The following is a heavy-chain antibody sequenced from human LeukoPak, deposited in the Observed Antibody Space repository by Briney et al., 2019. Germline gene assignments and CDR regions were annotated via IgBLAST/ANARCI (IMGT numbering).Heavy chain of an antibody. Sequence: KPSETLSLTCTVSGGSISSSSYYWGWIRQPPGKGLEWIGYIYYSGSTNYNPSLTGRVTISVDTSKNQFSLKLISVTAADTAVYYCAREYNYYDSSGWDAFEIWGQGTMVTVSS. CDR2: IYYSGST. CDR1: GGSISSSSYY. V-gene: IGHV4-61*01. CDR3: AREYNYYDSSGWDAFEI. D-gene: IGHD3-22*01. J-gene: IGHJ3*02.